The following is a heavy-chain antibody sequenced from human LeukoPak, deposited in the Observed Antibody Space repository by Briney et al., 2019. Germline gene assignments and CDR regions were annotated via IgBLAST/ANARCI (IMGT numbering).Heavy chain of an antibody. CDR2: IFYSGST. D-gene: IGHD1-26*01. CDR3: ARHRGIAYFDY. J-gene: IGHJ4*02. CDR1: GGSISSSSYY. V-gene: IGHV4-39*01. Sequence: PSETLSLTCTVSGGSISSSSYYWGWIRQPPGKGLEWIGTIFYSGSTYYNPSLKSRVTISVDTSKNQFSVKLSSVTAADTAAYYCARHRGIAYFDYWGQGTLVTVSS.